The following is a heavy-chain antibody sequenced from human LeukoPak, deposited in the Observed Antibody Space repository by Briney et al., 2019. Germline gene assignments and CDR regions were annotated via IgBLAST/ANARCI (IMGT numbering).Heavy chain of an antibody. Sequence: ASVKGSCKASGYTFTGYYMQWVRQAPGQGLEWMGWINPNSGGTNYAQKFQGRVTMTRDTYISTAYLALSRLRSDDTAVSYCARDDRSGYRLPYYYYYGMDVWGQGTTVTVSS. J-gene: IGHJ6*02. CDR1: GYTFTGYY. CDR3: ARDDRSGYRLPYYYYYGMDV. D-gene: IGHD3-22*01. V-gene: IGHV1-2*02. CDR2: INPNSGGT.